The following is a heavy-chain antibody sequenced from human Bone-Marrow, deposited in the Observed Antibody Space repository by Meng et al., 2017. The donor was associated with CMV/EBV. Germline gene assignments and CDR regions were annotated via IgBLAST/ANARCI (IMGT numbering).Heavy chain of an antibody. D-gene: IGHD1-26*01. CDR2: IYSGGST. V-gene: IGHV3-66*01. Sequence: GGSLRLSCAASGFTVSSNYMSWIRQAPGKGLEWVSVIYSGGSTYYADSVKGRFTISRDNAKNSLYLQMNSLRAEDTAVYYCARWEQLDYWGQGTLVTVPS. CDR3: ARWEQLDY. CDR1: GFTVSSNY. J-gene: IGHJ4*02.